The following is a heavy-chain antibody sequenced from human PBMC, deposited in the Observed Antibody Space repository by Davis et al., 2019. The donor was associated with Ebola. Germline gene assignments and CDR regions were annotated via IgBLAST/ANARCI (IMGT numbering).Heavy chain of an antibody. J-gene: IGHJ5*02. CDR3: ARDRWRRTDWFDP. CDR1: GYTFTSYD. D-gene: IGHD2-15*01. CDR2: INPNSGGT. Sequence: ASVKVSCKASGYTFTSYDINWVRQAPGQGLEWMGWINPNSGGTNYAQKFQGWVAMTRDTSISTAYMELRSLRSNDTAVYYCARDRWRRTDWFDPWGQGTLVTVSS. V-gene: IGHV1-2*04.